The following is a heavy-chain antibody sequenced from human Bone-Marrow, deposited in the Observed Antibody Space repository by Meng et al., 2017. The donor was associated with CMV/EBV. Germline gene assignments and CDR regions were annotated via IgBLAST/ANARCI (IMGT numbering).Heavy chain of an antibody. Sequence: ASVKVSCKASGYTFNSYDINWVRQAAGQGLEWMGWMSPNSGDTGYAQRFQDRVTMTRDTSTTTAHMELRNMASEDTAVYYCARNVPGSTSSNYWGQGTVVTVSS. J-gene: IGHJ4*02. CDR2: MSPNSGDT. CDR3: ARNVPGSTSSNY. V-gene: IGHV1-8*01. CDR1: GYTFNSYD. D-gene: IGHD2/OR15-2a*01.